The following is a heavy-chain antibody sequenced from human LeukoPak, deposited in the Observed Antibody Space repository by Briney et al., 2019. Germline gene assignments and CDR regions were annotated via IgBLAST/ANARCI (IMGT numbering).Heavy chain of an antibody. D-gene: IGHD1-26*01. CDR2: IYYSGST. Sequence: SETLSLTCTVSGGSISSYYWGWLRQPPGKGLEWIGRIYYSGSTYYNPSLKSRGTISVDTSKNQFSLKLSSVTAADTAVYYCARNTWEVDYWGQGTLVTVSS. CDR3: ARNTWEVDY. V-gene: IGHV4-39*01. J-gene: IGHJ4*02. CDR1: GGSISSYY.